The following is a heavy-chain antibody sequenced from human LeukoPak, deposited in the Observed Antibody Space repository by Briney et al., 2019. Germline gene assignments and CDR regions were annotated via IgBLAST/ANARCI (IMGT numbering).Heavy chain of an antibody. D-gene: IGHD2-2*01. J-gene: IGHJ5*02. Sequence: PSETLSLTYSVSGDSIRHYYWSWIRQSPGKGLVWIGYVAKSGSTNDNQSFKSRVIVSSDTSRNEFSLNLNSVTAADTAIYYCARGGCSCYGCHNWFDPWGQGTRVTVSS. CDR1: GDSIRHYY. V-gene: IGHV4-59*01. CDR2: VAKSGST. CDR3: ARGGCSCYGCHNWFDP.